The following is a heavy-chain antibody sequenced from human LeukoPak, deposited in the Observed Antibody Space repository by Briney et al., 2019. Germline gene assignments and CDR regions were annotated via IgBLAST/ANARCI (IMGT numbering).Heavy chain of an antibody. CDR1: GGSLSGHY. J-gene: IGHJ4*02. Sequence: SETLSLTCTVGGGSLSGHYWGWIRQPPGRGLELVGHIYYTGTTFYNPSLNSRVTITLDTSRNQFSLRLTSVIAADTAVYYCARFSWGCSTASCYLTNWGQGALVTVSS. V-gene: IGHV4-59*11. CDR3: ARFSWGCSTASCYLTN. CDR2: IYYTGTT. D-gene: IGHD2-2*01.